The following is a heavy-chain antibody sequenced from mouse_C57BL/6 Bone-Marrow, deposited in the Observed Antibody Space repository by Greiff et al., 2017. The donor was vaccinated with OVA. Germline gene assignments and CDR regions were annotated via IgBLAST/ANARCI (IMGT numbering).Heavy chain of an antibody. CDR1: GFPITSGYY. D-gene: IGHD1-1*01. Sequence: QVQLQQSGPGLVKPSQSLFLTCSITGFPITSGYYWIWIRQSPGKPLEWMGYITHSGETFYNPSLQSPISITRETSKNQFFLQLNSVTTEDTAMYYCAGDTDYSSWFAYWGQGTLVTVSA. J-gene: IGHJ3*01. CDR2: ITHSGET. CDR3: AGDTDYSSWFAY. V-gene: IGHV12-3*01.